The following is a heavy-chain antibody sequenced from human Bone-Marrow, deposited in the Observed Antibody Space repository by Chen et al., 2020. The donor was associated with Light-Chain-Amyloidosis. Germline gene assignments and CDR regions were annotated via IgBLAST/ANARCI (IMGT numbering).Heavy chain of an antibody. D-gene: IGHD7-27*01. J-gene: IGHJ4*02. Sequence: QVRLEEFGGGVVQPGRSLRLSCATSGFRFIDYGIHWVRQAPGKGLEWVAVIWFDGSNIKYAASVEGRFIVTREDRRRTAFLQMDSLRVEDTARYFCGREMTWGFGRIDNWGQGTVVTVSS. V-gene: IGHV3-33*01. CDR2: IWFDGSNI. CDR3: GREMTWGFGRIDN. CDR1: GFRFIDYG.